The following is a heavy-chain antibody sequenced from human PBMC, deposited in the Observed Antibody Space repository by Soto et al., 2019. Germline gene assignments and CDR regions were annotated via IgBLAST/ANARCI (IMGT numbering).Heavy chain of an antibody. V-gene: IGHV4-31*03. CDR3: AREGGSYDSGGYLIRGAFDI. Sequence: SETLSLTCSVSGDSISRIDYYWTWIRQHPEEGLEWIGNIYFRGNTYYSPSLESRLTISVDTSKNQFSLKLTSVTAADTAVYYCAREGGSYDSGGYLIRGAFDIWGQGTMVTVSS. CDR1: GDSISRIDYY. J-gene: IGHJ3*02. D-gene: IGHD3-22*01. CDR2: IYFRGNT.